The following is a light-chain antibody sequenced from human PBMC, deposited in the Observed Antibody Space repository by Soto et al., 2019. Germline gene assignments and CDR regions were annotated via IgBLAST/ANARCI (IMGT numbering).Light chain of an antibody. J-gene: IGKJ1*01. Sequence: DIQMTQSPSTLSASVGDRVTITCRASQTISSWLAWYQQKPGEAPRLLIYKASSLESGVPSRFSGSGSGTEFTLTISSLQPDDFATYYCQQYNSYSWTFGQGTKVHIK. CDR3: QQYNSYSWT. V-gene: IGKV1-5*03. CDR2: KAS. CDR1: QTISSW.